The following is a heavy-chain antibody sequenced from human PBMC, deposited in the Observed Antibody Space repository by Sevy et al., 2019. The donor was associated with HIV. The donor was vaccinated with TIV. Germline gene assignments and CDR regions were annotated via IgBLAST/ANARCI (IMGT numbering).Heavy chain of an antibody. D-gene: IGHD3-3*01. CDR1: GFTFSSYA. Sequence: GRSLRLSCAASGFTFSSYAMSWVRQAPGKGLEWVSAISGSVGSTYYADSVKGRFTISRDNSKNTMYLQMNSLRAEDTAVYYCAKAPEHLRRKNAFDIWGQGTMVTVSS. J-gene: IGHJ3*02. V-gene: IGHV3-23*01. CDR2: ISGSVGST. CDR3: AKAPEHLRRKNAFDI.